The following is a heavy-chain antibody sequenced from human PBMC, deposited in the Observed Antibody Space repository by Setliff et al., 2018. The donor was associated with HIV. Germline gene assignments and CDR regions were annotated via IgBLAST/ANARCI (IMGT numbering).Heavy chain of an antibody. Sequence: PGGSLRLSCAASGFTFSDAWMTWVRQAPGKGLVWVSRITNDGTTTTYADSLKGRFTISRDNAKNTLYLQMNSLRAEDTAVYYCARDGSKGYYYYMDVWGKGTTVTVSS. D-gene: IGHD1-26*01. CDR3: ARDGSKGYYYYMDV. V-gene: IGHV3-74*01. J-gene: IGHJ6*03. CDR2: ITNDGTTT. CDR1: GFTFSDAW.